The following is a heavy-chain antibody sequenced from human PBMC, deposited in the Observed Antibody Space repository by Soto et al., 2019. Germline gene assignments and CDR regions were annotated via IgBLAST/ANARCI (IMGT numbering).Heavy chain of an antibody. CDR3: ARDLWGYCGTDCYPLDV. CDR1: GGSISRYY. V-gene: IGHV4-59*01. J-gene: IGHJ6*02. CDR2: LYNAGST. D-gene: IGHD2-21*02. Sequence: SETLSLTCTVSGGSISRYYWSWIRQPPGKGLEWIGYLYNAGSTIYNPSIKSRITISEDMSQNQFSLNMNYVTAADTAVYFCARDLWGYCGTDCYPLDVWGQGTTVTVS.